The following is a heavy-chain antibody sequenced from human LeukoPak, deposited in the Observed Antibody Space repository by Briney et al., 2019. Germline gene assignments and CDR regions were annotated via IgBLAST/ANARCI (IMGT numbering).Heavy chain of an antibody. V-gene: IGHV1-2*02. CDR1: GYTFTSYG. CDR2: INPNSGGT. D-gene: IGHD3-10*01. Sequence: ASVKVSCEASGYTFTSYGISWVRQAPGQGLEWMGWINPNSGGTNSSQKFQDRVTLTRDTSISTAYMELGSLRSDDTAIYYCARAYGSGSSYHPDYWGQGTLVTVSS. CDR3: ARAYGSGSSYHPDY. J-gene: IGHJ4*02.